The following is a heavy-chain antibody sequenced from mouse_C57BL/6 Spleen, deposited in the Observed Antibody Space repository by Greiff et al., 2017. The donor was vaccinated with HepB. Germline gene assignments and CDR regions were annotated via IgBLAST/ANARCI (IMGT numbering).Heavy chain of an antibody. CDR1: GYSITSGYD. Sequence: EVQLVESGPGMVKPSQSLSLTCTVTGYSITSGYDWHWIRHFPGNKLEWMGYISYSGSTNYNPSLKSRISITHDTSKNHFFLKLNSVTTEDTATYYCARDRPFYDEDWYFDVWGTGTTVTVSS. J-gene: IGHJ1*03. V-gene: IGHV3-1*01. CDR3: ARDRPFYDEDWYFDV. CDR2: ISYSGST. D-gene: IGHD2-12*01.